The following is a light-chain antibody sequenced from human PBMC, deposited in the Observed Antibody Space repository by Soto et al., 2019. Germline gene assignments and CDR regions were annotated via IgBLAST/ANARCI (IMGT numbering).Light chain of an antibody. CDR1: SSNIGSNT. CDR3: AAWDDSLNGRHV. J-gene: IGLJ1*01. CDR2: SDN. Sequence: QSVLTQPPSASGTPGQRVTISCSGSSSNIGSNTVDWFQQLPGTAPKLLIYSDNRRPSGVPGRFSGSTSGTSASLAISGLQSEDEADYYCAAWDDSLNGRHVFGTGTKVTVL. V-gene: IGLV1-44*01.